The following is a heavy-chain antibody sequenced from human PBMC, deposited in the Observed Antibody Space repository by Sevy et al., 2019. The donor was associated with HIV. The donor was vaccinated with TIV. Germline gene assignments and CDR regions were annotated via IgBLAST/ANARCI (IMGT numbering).Heavy chain of an antibody. J-gene: IGHJ5*02. CDR1: GFNFSNYA. V-gene: IGHV3-33*01. CDR3: ARESREFRFDP. CDR2: IWYDGSNK. Sequence: WGSLRLSCAASGFNFSNYAMHWVRQAPGKGLEWVALIWYDGSNKNYADSNSMKGRFTISRDNSKNTLYLQMNNLRAEDTAVYYCARESREFRFDPWGQGTLVTVSS.